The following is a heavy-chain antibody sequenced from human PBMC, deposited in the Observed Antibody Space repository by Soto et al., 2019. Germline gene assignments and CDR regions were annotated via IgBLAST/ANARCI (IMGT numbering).Heavy chain of an antibody. CDR3: ARAGEGVEMATILDYYYGMDV. D-gene: IGHD5-12*01. Sequence: QVQLVQSGAEVKKPGSSVKVSCKASGGTFSSYAISWVRQAPGQGLEWMGGIIPIFGTANYAQKFQGRVTITADKSTSTAYMELSSLRSEDTAVYYCARAGEGVEMATILDYYYGMDVWGQGTTVTVSS. J-gene: IGHJ6*02. CDR1: GGTFSSYA. CDR2: IIPIFGTA. V-gene: IGHV1-69*06.